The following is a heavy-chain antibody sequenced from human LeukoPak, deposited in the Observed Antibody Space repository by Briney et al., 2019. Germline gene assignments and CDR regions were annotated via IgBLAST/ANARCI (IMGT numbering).Heavy chain of an antibody. Sequence: SGPTLVKPTQTLTLTCIFSGFSLSTDGVGVAWIRQPPGKALEWLALIYWNDHKVISPSLESRLTITKDTSRNQVVHSMTNMDPVDTAIYYRANRPYRTREDWYSSYFDSWGQGVLVAVSS. V-gene: IGHV2-5*01. D-gene: IGHD1-26*01. CDR3: ANRPYRTREDWYSSYFDS. CDR1: GFSLSTDGVG. J-gene: IGHJ4*02. CDR2: IYWNDHK.